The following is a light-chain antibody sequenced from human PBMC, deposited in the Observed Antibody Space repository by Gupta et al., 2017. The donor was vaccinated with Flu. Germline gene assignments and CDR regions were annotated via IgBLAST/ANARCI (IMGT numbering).Light chain of an antibody. J-gene: IGKJ4*01. CDR1: QTINNY. Sequence: DIQMAQSPPSLSASVGDRVTITCRASQTINNYLNWYQQKPGRAPKLLIYEGSTLTSGVPSRFTGSGSGTNYTLTINTLQPDDSATYYCQQSYSPPRSFGGGTKVEIK. V-gene: IGKV1-39*01. CDR2: EGS. CDR3: QQSYSPPRS.